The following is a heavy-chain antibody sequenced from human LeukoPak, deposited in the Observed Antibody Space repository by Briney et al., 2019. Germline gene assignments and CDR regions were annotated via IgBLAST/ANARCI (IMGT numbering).Heavy chain of an antibody. CDR2: IDHSGNT. V-gene: IGHV4-38-2*01. CDR1: GYSINSGYC. J-gene: IGHJ4*02. Sequence: PSETLSLSCAVSGYSINSGYCWGWIRQPPGKGLEWIGGIDHSGNTHYNPSLKNRVTISVDTSKNDFSLKLSSVTATDTAVYYCARVPRSVEGSMKAVFIHYFDYWGQGSLVTVSS. D-gene: IGHD3-22*01. CDR3: ARVPRSVEGSMKAVFIHYFDY.